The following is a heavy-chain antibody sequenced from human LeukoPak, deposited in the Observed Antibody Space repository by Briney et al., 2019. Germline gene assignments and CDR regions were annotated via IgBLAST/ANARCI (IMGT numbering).Heavy chain of an antibody. J-gene: IGHJ4*02. CDR1: GYTFTSYY. V-gene: IGHV1-46*01. Sequence: ASVKVSCKASGYTFTSYYMHWVRRAPGQGLEWMGIINPSGGSTSYAQKFQGRVTMTRDTSTSTVYMELSSLRSEDTAVYYCARDLGDYVWGSYRYPGYWGQGTLVTVSS. CDR3: ARDLGDYVWGSYRYPGY. CDR2: INPSGGST. D-gene: IGHD3-16*02.